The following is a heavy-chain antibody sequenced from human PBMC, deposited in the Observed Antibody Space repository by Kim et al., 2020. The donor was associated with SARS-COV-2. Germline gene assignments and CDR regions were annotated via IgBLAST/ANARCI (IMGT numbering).Heavy chain of an antibody. CDR3: ASSRGYYDSRGQGVFDY. CDR1: GFTFSSYS. V-gene: IGHV3-21*01. D-gene: IGHD3-22*01. J-gene: IGHJ4*02. Sequence: GGSLRLSCAASGFTFSSYSMNWVRQAPGKGLEWVSSISSSSSYIYYADSVKGRFTISRDNAKNSLFLHMNSLRAEDTALYYCASSRGYYDSRGQGVFDYRGQGTLVTVSS. CDR2: ISSSSSYI.